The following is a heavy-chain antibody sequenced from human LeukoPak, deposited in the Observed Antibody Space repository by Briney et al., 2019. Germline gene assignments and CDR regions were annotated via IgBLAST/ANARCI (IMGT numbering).Heavy chain of an antibody. D-gene: IGHD1-26*01. J-gene: IGHJ3*02. CDR3: AGRIVGSTRDHAFDI. V-gene: IGHV4-59*12. Sequence: SETLSLTCTVSGGSISSYYWSWIRQPPGKGLEWIGYVYYSGSTNYNPSLKSRVTISIDTSRTQLSLKLSSVTAADTAVYYCAGRIVGSTRDHAFDIWGQGTMVTVSS. CDR2: VYYSGST. CDR1: GGSISSYY.